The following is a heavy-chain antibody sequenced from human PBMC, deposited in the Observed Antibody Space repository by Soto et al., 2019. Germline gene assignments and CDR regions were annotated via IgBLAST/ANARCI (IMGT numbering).Heavy chain of an antibody. CDR2: IYTSGST. CDR1: GGSISSYY. V-gene: IGHV4-4*07. J-gene: IGHJ5*02. Sequence: SESLALTCTVSGGSISSYYWSWIRQPAGKGLEWIGRIYTSGSTNYNPSLKSRVTMSVDTSKNQFSLKLSSVTAADTAVYYCARESANYDFWSGYLPGWFDPWGQGTLVTAPQ. D-gene: IGHD3-3*01. CDR3: ARESANYDFWSGYLPGWFDP.